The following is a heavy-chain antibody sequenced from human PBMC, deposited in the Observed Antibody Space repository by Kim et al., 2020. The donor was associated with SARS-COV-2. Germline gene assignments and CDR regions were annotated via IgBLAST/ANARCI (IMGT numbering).Heavy chain of an antibody. V-gene: IGHV4-34*01. Sequence: SETLSLTCAVYGGSFSGYYWSWIRQPPGKGLEWIGEINHSGSTNYNPSLKSRVTISVDTSKNQFSLKLSSVTAADTAVYYCARGWGRVATISWGQGTLVTVSS. CDR3: ARGWGRVATIS. J-gene: IGHJ4*02. CDR1: GGSFSGYY. CDR2: INHSGST. D-gene: IGHD5-12*01.